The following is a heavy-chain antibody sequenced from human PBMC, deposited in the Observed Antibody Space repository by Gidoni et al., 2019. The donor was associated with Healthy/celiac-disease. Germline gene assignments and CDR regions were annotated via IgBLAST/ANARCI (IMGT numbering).Heavy chain of an antibody. CDR3: ARDPIISSSWYQRSNWFDP. CDR1: GFTFSSYA. D-gene: IGHD6-13*01. Sequence: QVQLVESGGGVVQPGRSLRLSCAASGFTFSSYAMHWVRQAPGKGLEWVAVISYDGSNKYYADSVKGRFTISRDNSKNTLYLQMNSLRAEDTAVYYCARDPIISSSWYQRSNWFDPWGQGTLVTVSS. CDR2: ISYDGSNK. J-gene: IGHJ5*02. V-gene: IGHV3-30*04.